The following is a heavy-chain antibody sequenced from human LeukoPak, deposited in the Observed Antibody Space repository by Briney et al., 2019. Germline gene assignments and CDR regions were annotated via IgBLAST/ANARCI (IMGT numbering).Heavy chain of an antibody. V-gene: IGHV4-59*01. J-gene: IGHJ4*02. CDR2: IYYSGST. CDR1: GGSISSYY. Sequence: SETLSLTCTVSGGSISSYYWSWIRQPPGRGLEWIGYIYYSGSTNYNPSLKSRVTISVDTSKNQFSLKLSSVTAADTAVYYCARAESATVTTFDYWGQGTLVTVSS. D-gene: IGHD4-17*01. CDR3: ARAESATVTTFDY.